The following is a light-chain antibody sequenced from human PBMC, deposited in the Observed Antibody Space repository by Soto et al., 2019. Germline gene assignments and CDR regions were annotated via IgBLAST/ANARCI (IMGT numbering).Light chain of an antibody. J-gene: IGKJ5*01. CDR2: AAS. V-gene: IGKV3-15*01. Sequence: ILMTQSPVTLSVSPGDSATLSCRASQSIGSNLAWYQQKPGQAPRLLIYAASTRVTGLPGRFSGRGSGTEFTHTISGLQSEDFAIYYCQHYTNWPPITFGQGTRLEIK. CDR1: QSIGSN. CDR3: QHYTNWPPIT.